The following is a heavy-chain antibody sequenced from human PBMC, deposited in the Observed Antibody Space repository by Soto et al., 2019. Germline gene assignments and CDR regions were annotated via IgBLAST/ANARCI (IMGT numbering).Heavy chain of an antibody. V-gene: IGHV3-21*01. CDR2: ISRSAGNT. CDR1: GFTFSSYS. Sequence: GGSLRLSCAASGFTFSSYSMNWVRQAPGKVLEWVSSISRSAGNTYYADSVKGRFTISRDNAKNSMYLQMNSLRAEDTAVYYCARDQVPGLDAFDIWGQGTMVTV. CDR3: ARDQVPGLDAFDI. J-gene: IGHJ3*02.